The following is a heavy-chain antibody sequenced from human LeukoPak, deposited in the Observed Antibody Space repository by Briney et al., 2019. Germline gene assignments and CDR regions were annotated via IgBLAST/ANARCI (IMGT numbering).Heavy chain of an antibody. CDR3: AKDMGYTFGHAFDY. CDR2: TSYDGSNK. CDR1: GFTFSSYS. V-gene: IGHV3-30-3*01. J-gene: IGHJ4*02. D-gene: IGHD5-18*01. Sequence: GGSLRLSCAASGFTFSSYSMHWVRQAPGKGLEWVALTSYDGSNKYYADSVKGRFTISRDNSKNTLYLQMNSLRTKDTAMYYCAKDMGYTFGHAFDYWGQGTLVTVSS.